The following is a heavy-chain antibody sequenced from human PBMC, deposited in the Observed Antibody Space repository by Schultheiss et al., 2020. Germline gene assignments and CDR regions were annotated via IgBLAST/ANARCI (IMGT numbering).Heavy chain of an antibody. J-gene: IGHJ4*02. CDR3: ASQGYSSGWYEFDY. CDR2: IKQDGSEK. Sequence: GGSLRLSCAVSGFTFSSYWMSWVRQAPGKGLEWVANIKQDGSEKYYVDSVKGRFTISRDNAKNSLYLQMNSLRAEDTAVYYCASQGYSSGWYEFDYWGQGTLVTVS. V-gene: IGHV3-7*02. D-gene: IGHD6-19*01. CDR1: GFTFSSYW.